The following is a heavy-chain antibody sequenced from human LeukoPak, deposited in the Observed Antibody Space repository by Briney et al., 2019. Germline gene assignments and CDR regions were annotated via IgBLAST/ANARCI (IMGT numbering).Heavy chain of an antibody. J-gene: IGHJ5*02. Sequence: SETLSLTCSISGDAITTNSYWWGWIRQSPGKGLEWIGSIYSRGNSYYNPSLKTRATIYPDTSKNQYCLRLTSVTAADTAIYYCARRGIWDLQIGNWFDPWGQGILVIVSS. CDR2: IYSRGNS. D-gene: IGHD3-16*01. V-gene: IGHV4-39*01. CDR1: GDAITTNSYW. CDR3: ARRGIWDLQIGNWFDP.